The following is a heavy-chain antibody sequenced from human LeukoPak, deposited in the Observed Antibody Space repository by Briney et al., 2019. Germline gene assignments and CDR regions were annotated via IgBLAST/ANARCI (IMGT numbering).Heavy chain of an antibody. V-gene: IGHV1-8*01. CDR3: ARDQDIVVVVAALRQREMGGFDP. D-gene: IGHD2-15*01. CDR2: MNPKSGNT. CDR1: GYTFTNYD. Sequence: ASVKVSCKASGYTFTNYDINWVRQAPGQGPEWMGWMNPKSGNTGYAQKFQGRVTMTRNTSISTAYMELSSLRSDDTAVYYCARDQDIVVVVAALRQREMGGFDPWGQGTLVTVS. J-gene: IGHJ5*02.